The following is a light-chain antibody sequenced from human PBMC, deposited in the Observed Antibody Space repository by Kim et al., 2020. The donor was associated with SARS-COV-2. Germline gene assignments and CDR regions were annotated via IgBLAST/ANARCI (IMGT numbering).Light chain of an antibody. CDR1: SSDVGGSNY. CDR3: LSYAGRSVV. Sequence: QSALTQPRSVSGSPGQSVTISCTGTSSDVGGSNYVSWYQQYPGIAPKLMLYGVSERPSGVPDRFSGSKSGNTASLTISGLQAEDEADYYCLSYAGRSVVFGGGTKVTVL. V-gene: IGLV2-11*01. J-gene: IGLJ2*01. CDR2: GVS.